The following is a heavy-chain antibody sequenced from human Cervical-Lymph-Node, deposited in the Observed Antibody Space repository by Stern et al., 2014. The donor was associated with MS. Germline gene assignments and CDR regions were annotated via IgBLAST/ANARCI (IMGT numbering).Heavy chain of an antibody. D-gene: IGHD2-8*02. CDR1: GGTFDNSA. CDR2: IMPIFGSV. V-gene: IGHV1-69*06. CDR3: ARGQPLFWGMDV. J-gene: IGHJ6*02. Sequence: QLVQSGAELKKPGSSVKVSCKASGGTFDNSAISWVRQAPGQGLEWLGGIMPIFGSVNYEHNSQGRLTIAADKSTNTAYMELNSLRSEDTAVYYCARGQPLFWGMDVWGQGTTVTVSS.